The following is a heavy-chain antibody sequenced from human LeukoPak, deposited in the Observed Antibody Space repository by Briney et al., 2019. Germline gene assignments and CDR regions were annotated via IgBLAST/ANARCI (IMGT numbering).Heavy chain of an antibody. CDR2: INHSGST. CDR3: ARGAPVNAFDI. V-gene: IGHV4-34*01. CDR1: GGSFSGYY. Sequence: SETLSLTCAVYGGSFSGYYWSWIRQPPGKGLEWIGEINHSGSTNYNPSLKSRVTISVDTSKNQFSLKLSSVTAADTAVYYCARGAPVNAFDIGAQGKMVTVSS. D-gene: IGHD4-23*01. J-gene: IGHJ3*02.